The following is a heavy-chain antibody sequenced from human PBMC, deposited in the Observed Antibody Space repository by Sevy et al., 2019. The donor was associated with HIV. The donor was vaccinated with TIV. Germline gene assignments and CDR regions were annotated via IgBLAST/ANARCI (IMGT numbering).Heavy chain of an antibody. CDR3: TTRSYYDIL. CDR1: GFTFSNAW. J-gene: IGHJ4*02. Sequence: GGSLRLSCAASGFTFSNAWMSWVRQAPGKGLEWAGRIKSKTDGGTTDYAAPVKGRFTISRDDSKNTLYLQMNSLKTEDTAVYYCTTRSYYDILWGQGTLVTVSS. CDR2: IKSKTDGGTT. D-gene: IGHD3-9*01. V-gene: IGHV3-15*01.